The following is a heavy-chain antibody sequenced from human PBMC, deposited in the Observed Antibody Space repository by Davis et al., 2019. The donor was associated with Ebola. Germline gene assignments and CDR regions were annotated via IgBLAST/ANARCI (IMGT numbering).Heavy chain of an antibody. CDR1: GDSISSSSYS. V-gene: IGHV4-39*07. CDR3: ARARYSSGWYVREGWFDP. D-gene: IGHD6-19*01. Sequence: SETLSLTCTVSGDSISSSSYSWGWIRQPPGKGLEWIANIYFSGSTNYNPSLKSRVTISVDTSKNQFSLKLSSVTAADTAVYYCARARYSSGWYVREGWFDPWGQGTLVTVSS. J-gene: IGHJ5*02. CDR2: IYFSGST.